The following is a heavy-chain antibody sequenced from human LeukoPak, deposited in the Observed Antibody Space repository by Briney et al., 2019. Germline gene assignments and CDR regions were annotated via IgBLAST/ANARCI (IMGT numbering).Heavy chain of an antibody. CDR2: INPNSGGT. D-gene: IGHD6-13*01. V-gene: IGHV1-2*06. CDR3: AREAAAGKSAYYYMDV. CDR1: GYTFTGYY. J-gene: IGHJ6*03. Sequence: GASVKVSCKASGYTFTGYYMHWLRQAPGQGLEWMGRINPNSGGTNYAQKFQGRVTMTRDTSISTAYMELSRLRSDDTAVYYCAREAAAGKSAYYYMDVWGKGTTVTVSS.